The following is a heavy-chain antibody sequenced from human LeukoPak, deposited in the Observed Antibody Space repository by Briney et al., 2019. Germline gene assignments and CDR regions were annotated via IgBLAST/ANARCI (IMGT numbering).Heavy chain of an antibody. V-gene: IGHV1-18*01. J-gene: IGHJ4*02. CDR2: ISGYNGNT. D-gene: IGHD2-2*01. Sequence: GASVKVSCKASGYTFSNFGITWVRQAPGQVLEWRGWISGYNGNTNYAQNLQSIVTLTTDTSTSTAYMELRSMRSDAAALYYCARSWSSSTCYMVHWGQGTLVTVSS. CDR3: ARSWSSSTCYMVH. CDR1: GYTFSNFG.